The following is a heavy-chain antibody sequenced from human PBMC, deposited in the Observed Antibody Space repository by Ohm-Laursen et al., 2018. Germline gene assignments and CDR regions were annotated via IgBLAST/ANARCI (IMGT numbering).Heavy chain of an antibody. V-gene: IGHV3-13*01. CDR1: GFTFDDYA. J-gene: IGHJ4*02. Sequence: SLRLSCAASGFTFDDYAMHWVRQATGKGLEWVSAIDTAGDTYYPGSVKGRFTISRENAKNSLYLQMNSLRAGDTAVYYCAVSPRVTWDWGQGTLVTVSS. CDR2: IDTAGDT. CDR3: AVSPRVTWD. D-gene: IGHD3-16*01.